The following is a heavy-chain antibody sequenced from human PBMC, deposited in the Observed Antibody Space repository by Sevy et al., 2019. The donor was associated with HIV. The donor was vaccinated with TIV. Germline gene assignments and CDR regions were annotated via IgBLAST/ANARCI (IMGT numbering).Heavy chain of an antibody. D-gene: IGHD6-13*01. J-gene: IGHJ5*02. CDR2: INPSSGGT. CDR3: AKQVDNWFDP. Sequence: ASVKVSCKTSGYTFTYYYIHWVRQAPGQGLEWMGWINPSSGGTQYAQKFQGRVSVTGDTSRRTSYMELRRLRSDDTALYYCAKQVDNWFDPWGQGTPVTVSS. V-gene: IGHV1-2*02. CDR1: GYTFTYYY.